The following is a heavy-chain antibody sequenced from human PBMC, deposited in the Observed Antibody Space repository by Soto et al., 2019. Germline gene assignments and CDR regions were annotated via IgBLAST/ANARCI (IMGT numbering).Heavy chain of an antibody. D-gene: IGHD6-13*01. CDR2: IYYSGST. Sequence: SETLSLTCTVSGGSISSYYWSWIRQPPGKGLEWIGYIYYSGSTNYNPSLKSRVTISVDTSKNQFSLKLSSVTAADTAVYYCARDFRIAAGNYYYYYGMDVWGQGTTVTVSS. V-gene: IGHV4-59*01. CDR1: GGSISSYY. CDR3: ARDFRIAAGNYYYYYGMDV. J-gene: IGHJ6*02.